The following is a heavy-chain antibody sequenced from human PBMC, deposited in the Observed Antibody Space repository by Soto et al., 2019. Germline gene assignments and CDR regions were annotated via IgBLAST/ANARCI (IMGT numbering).Heavy chain of an antibody. J-gene: IGHJ5*02. CDR1: GGAISTIA. V-gene: IGHV1-69*13. Sequence: RASVKVSFQASGGAISTIAITWVRRAPGQGLEWMGAFIPSFGTAIHARKFQGRVTICADESTSSAYMDLSSLRSDDTAVYYCTRAQFRYTGTYVAADWFDPLGQGTLVTVS. CDR2: FIPSFGTA. D-gene: IGHD1-26*01. CDR3: TRAQFRYTGTYVAADWFDP.